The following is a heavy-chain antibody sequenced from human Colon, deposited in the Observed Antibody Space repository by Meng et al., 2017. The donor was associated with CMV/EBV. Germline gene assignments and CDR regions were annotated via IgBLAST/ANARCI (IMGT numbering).Heavy chain of an antibody. D-gene: IGHD2-15*01. Sequence: FTFINFAFHWVSQTPDKGIEWLAVIWYDGVKQHYADSVEGRFTVSRVTAKKTVYLQMNGLRPDDTAVYYCVRDLYRGPNGPNTRIDYWGQGTQVTVSS. CDR1: FTFINFA. CDR2: IWYDGVKQ. V-gene: IGHV3-33*04. CDR3: VRDLYRGPNGPNTRIDY. J-gene: IGHJ4*02.